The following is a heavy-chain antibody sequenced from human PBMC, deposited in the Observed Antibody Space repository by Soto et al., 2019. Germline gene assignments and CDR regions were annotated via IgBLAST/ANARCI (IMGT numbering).Heavy chain of an antibody. Sequence: PSETLSLTCAVYGGSFSGYYWSWIRQPPGKGLEWIGYIYYSGSTNYNPSLKSRVTISVDTSKNQFSLKLSSVTAADTAVYYCARHHSGYDLYFDYWGQGTLVTVSS. CDR3: ARHHSGYDLYFDY. J-gene: IGHJ4*02. D-gene: IGHD5-12*01. CDR1: GGSFSGYY. V-gene: IGHV4-59*08. CDR2: IYYSGST.